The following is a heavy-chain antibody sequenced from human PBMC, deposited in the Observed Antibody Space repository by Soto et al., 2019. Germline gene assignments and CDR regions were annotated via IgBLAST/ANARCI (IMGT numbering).Heavy chain of an antibody. Sequence: SETLSLTCTVSGGSISSGQNFWNWIRQSPGKGLEWIGYIHHSGSTYYNPSLKSRLTISVDTSKNQISLKLNSVTAADTAVYYVVRDSGTYPYYFDSWGQGTLVTVSS. J-gene: IGHJ4*02. D-gene: IGHD1-26*01. CDR1: GGSISSGQNF. V-gene: IGHV4-30-4*01. CDR2: IHHSGST. CDR3: VRDSGTYPYYFDS.